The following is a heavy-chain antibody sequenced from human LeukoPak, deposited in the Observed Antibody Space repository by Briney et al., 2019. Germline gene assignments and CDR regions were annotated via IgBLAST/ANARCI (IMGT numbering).Heavy chain of an antibody. CDR1: GFTFSSYG. CDR2: ISSSSRTI. CDR3: AREDQIDYGGNSGRY. J-gene: IGHJ4*02. D-gene: IGHD4-23*01. Sequence: GGSLRLSCAAPGFTFSSYGMHWVRQAPGKGLEWVSYISSSSRTIYYADSVKGRFTISRDNAKNSLYLQMNSLRADDTAVYYCAREDQIDYGGNSGRYWGQGTLVTVSS. V-gene: IGHV3-48*01.